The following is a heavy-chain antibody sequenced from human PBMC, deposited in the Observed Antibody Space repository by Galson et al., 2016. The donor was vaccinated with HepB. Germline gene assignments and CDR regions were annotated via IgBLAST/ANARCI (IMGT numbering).Heavy chain of an antibody. CDR1: GASIDSHD. CDR2: IYYSGST. V-gene: IGHV4-59*11. D-gene: IGHD2-15*01. J-gene: IGHJ4*02. CDR3: GGGVLGYCSGGSCYATSIDY. Sequence: SETLSLTCTVSGASIDSHDWSWIRQPPGKGLEWIGYIYYSGSTKYNPSLKRRVTISADTSKNQFSLKLSSVTAADTAVYYCGGGVLGYCSGGSCYATSIDYWGQGNLVTVSS.